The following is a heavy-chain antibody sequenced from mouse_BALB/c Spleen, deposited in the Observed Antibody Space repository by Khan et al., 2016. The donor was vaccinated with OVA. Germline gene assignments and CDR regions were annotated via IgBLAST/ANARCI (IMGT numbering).Heavy chain of an antibody. CDR2: INTYTGEP. Sequence: QIQLVQSGPELKKPGETVQISCKASGFTFTNYGMNWVKQAPGKGLKWMGWINTYTGEPTFADDFKGRFAFSLDTSASTAYLQINSLKNEDTATDFCARVGYNGTMDCWGQGTSVTVSS. CDR3: ARVGYNGTMDC. CDR1: GFTFTNYG. V-gene: IGHV9-3-1*01. D-gene: IGHD2-14*01. J-gene: IGHJ4*01.